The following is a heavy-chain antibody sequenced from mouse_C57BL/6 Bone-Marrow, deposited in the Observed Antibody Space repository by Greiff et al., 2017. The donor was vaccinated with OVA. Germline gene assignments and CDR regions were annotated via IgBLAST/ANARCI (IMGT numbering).Heavy chain of an antibody. D-gene: IGHD4-1*02. CDR1: GFTFSDYG. V-gene: IGHV5-17*01. J-gene: IGHJ3*01. CDR3: GQLAWFAY. Sequence: EVQLVESGGGLVKPGGSLKLSCAASGFTFSDYGMHWVRQAPEKGLEWVAYISSGSSTINYADTVKGRFTISRDNAKNTLFLQMSCLSAEDTAMYFCGQLAWFAYWGQGTLVTVSS. CDR2: ISSGSSTI.